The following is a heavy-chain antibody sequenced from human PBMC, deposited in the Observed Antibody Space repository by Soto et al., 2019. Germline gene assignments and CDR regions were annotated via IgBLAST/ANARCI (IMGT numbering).Heavy chain of an antibody. CDR2: IYYSGST. V-gene: IGHV4-59*08. D-gene: IGHD4-17*01. CDR3: ARVYGSYYYYYMDV. CDR1: GGSISSYY. J-gene: IGHJ6*03. Sequence: SETLSLTCTVSGGSISSYYWSWIRQPPGKGLEWIGYIYYSGSTNYNPSLKSRVTISVDTSKNQFSLKLSSVTAADTAVYYCARVYGSYYYYYMDVWGKGTTVTVSS.